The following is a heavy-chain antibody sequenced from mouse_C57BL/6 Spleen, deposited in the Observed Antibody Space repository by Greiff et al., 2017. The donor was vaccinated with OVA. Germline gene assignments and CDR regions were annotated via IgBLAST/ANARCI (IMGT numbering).Heavy chain of an antibody. Sequence: VQLKQSGPELVKPGASVKISCKASGYTFTDYYMNWVKQSHGKSLEWIGDINPNNGGTSYNQKFKGKATLTVDKSSSTAYMELRSLTSEDSAVDYCARSSGSRYGYWYFDVWGTGTTVTVSS. CDR2: INPNNGGT. CDR1: GYTFTDYY. D-gene: IGHD1-1*01. J-gene: IGHJ1*03. CDR3: ARSSGSRYGYWYFDV. V-gene: IGHV1-26*01.